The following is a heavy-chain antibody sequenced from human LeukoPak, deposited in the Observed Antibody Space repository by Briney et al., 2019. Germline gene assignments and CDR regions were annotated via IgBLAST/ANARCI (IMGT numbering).Heavy chain of an antibody. Sequence: GGSLRLSCEASGFTFSTYAMHWVRQAPGKGLEWVAVISYDGSNKYYADSVKGRFTISRDNSKNTLYLQMNSLRAEDTAVYYCARGRGTYYFDYWGQGTLVTVSS. D-gene: IGHD6-25*01. V-gene: IGHV3-30-3*01. CDR1: GFTFSTYA. CDR2: ISYDGSNK. J-gene: IGHJ4*02. CDR3: ARGRGTYYFDY.